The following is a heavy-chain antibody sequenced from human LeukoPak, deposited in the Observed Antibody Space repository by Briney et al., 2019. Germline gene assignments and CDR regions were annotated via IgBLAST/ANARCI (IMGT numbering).Heavy chain of an antibody. V-gene: IGHV7-4-1*02. CDR2: INTNTGNP. D-gene: IGHD4-11*01. CDR1: GYTFTSYA. Sequence: ASVKVSCKASGYTFTSYAMNWVRQAPGQGLEWMGWINTNTGNPTYAQGFTEQFVFSLDASVSTAYLQISSLKAEDTAVYYCARDNYGAEEGIGSSLVWLDPWGQGTRVTVSS. CDR3: ARDNYGAEEGIGSSLVWLDP. J-gene: IGHJ5*02.